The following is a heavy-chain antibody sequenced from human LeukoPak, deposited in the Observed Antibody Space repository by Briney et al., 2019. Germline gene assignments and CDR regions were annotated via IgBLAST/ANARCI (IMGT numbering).Heavy chain of an antibody. CDR3: ARALDIFSGSCNPTFDY. D-gene: IGHD1-26*01. CDR1: GFTFSSYA. Sequence: GGSLRLSCAASGFTFSSYAMHWVRQAPGKGLEWVAVISYDGSNKYYADSVKGRFTISRDDSKNTLYLQMNSLRAEDTAVYYCARALDIFSGSCNPTFDYWGQGTLVTVSS. V-gene: IGHV3-30-3*01. J-gene: IGHJ4*02. CDR2: ISYDGSNK.